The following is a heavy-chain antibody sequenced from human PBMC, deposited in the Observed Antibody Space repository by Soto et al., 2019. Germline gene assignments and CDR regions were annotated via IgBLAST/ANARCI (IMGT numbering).Heavy chain of an antibody. D-gene: IGHD6-19*01. CDR3: ARGPFRQWLAPGEDY. CDR1: GFTFSDYY. J-gene: IGHJ4*02. CDR2: ISSSGSTI. Sequence: SGGSLRLSCAASGFTFSDYYMSWIRQAPGKGLEWVSYISSSGSTIYYADSVKGRFTISRDNAKNSLYLQMNSLRAEDTAVYYCARGPFRQWLAPGEDYWGQGTVVTVSS. V-gene: IGHV3-11*01.